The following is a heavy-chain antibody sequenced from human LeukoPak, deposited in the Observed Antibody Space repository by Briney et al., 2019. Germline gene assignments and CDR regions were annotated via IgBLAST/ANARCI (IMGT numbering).Heavy chain of an antibody. CDR3: ARHRSKWLQSSFDY. J-gene: IGHJ4*02. D-gene: IGHD5-24*01. CDR2: IYYSGNT. V-gene: IGHV4-39*01. CDR1: GGSISSSSYY. Sequence: SETLSLTCTVSGGSISSSSYYWGWIHQPPGKGLEWIGSIYYSGNTYDNPSLKSRVTISVDTSKNQFSLKLNSVTAADTAVYYCARHRSKWLQSSFDYWGQGTLVTVSS.